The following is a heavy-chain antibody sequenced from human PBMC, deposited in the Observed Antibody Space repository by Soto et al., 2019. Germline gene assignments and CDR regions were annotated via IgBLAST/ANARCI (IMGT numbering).Heavy chain of an antibody. Sequence: ASVKVSCKASGYTFTGYYMHWVRQAPGQGLEWMGWINPNNGGTNYAQKFQGWVTMTRDTSISTAYMELSRLRSDDTAVYYCARGVNYYGSGSYYKPDYYYYYMDVWGKGTTVTVSS. CDR2: INPNNGGT. CDR1: GYTFTGYY. D-gene: IGHD3-10*01. V-gene: IGHV1-2*04. CDR3: ARGVNYYGSGSYYKPDYYYYYMDV. J-gene: IGHJ6*03.